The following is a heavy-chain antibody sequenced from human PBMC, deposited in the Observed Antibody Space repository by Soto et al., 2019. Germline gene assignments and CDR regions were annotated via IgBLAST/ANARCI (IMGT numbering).Heavy chain of an antibody. V-gene: IGHV2-5*02. CDR1: GFSLRANGMG. J-gene: IGHJ5*02. Sequence: SGPTLVNPTETLTLTCTFSGFSLRANGMGVGWFRQPPGRALEWLAVIFWDDIQRYSPSLQTRLTITKDTSKNEVVLRMTNVDPVDTATYFCARRPRSGSYYPSWDPGTLVTVSS. CDR3: ARRPRSGSYYPS. CDR2: IFWDDIQ. D-gene: IGHD1-26*01.